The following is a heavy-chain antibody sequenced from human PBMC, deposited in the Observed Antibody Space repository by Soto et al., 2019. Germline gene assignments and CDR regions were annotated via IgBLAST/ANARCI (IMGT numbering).Heavy chain of an antibody. Sequence: QLQLQESGSGLVKPSQTLSLTCAVSGGSISSGGYSWSWIRQPPGKGLEWIGYIYHSGSTYYNPSLKSRVTISVDRSKNQFSLKLSSVPAADTAVYYRAAGGGLPRYYWGQGTLVTVSS. CDR2: IYHSGST. CDR3: AAGGGLPRYY. D-gene: IGHD5-12*01. V-gene: IGHV4-30-2*01. J-gene: IGHJ4*02. CDR1: GGSISSGGYS.